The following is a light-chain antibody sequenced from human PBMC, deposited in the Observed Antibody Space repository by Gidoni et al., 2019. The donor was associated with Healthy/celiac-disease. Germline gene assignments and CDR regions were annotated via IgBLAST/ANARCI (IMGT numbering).Light chain of an antibody. J-gene: IGLJ2*01. CDR3: QAWDSSTSVV. Sequence: YQLTQPPSVSVSPGQTASITCSGDKVGDKYACWYQQKPGQSPVLVSYQDSKRPSGIPERFSGANSGNTATLTISGTQAMDEADYYCQAWDSSTSVVFGGGTKLTVL. CDR2: QDS. CDR1: KVGDKY. V-gene: IGLV3-1*01.